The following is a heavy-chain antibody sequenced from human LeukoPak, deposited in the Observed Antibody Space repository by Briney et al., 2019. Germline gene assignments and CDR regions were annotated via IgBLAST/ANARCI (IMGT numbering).Heavy chain of an antibody. CDR3: ARDSYYDNSGEGAFDI. CDR1: SGSISTIGYS. CDR2: IYQSGST. D-gene: IGHD3-22*01. Sequence: PSQTLSLTCDVSSGSISTIGYSWSWIRQPPGKGLEWIGYIYQSGSTSYNPSLQSRVTISIDRSKNQFSLKLSSVTAADTAVYYCARDSYYDNSGEGAFDIWGQGTMVTVSA. V-gene: IGHV4-30-2*01. J-gene: IGHJ3*02.